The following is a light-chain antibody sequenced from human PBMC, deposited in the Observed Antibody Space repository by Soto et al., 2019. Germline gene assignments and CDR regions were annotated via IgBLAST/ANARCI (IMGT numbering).Light chain of an antibody. CDR1: QSVLYSHNNESY. V-gene: IGKV4-1*01. CDR2: WTS. Sequence: DIVLTQSPDSLAVSLGERATINCKSSQSVLYSHNNESYLAWFQKKPGQPPKQLVYWTSARESAVPDRFSGSGSGTDFTLTISSLQAEDVAIYYCQQYYSAPYTFGQGTKVEI. CDR3: QQYYSAPYT. J-gene: IGKJ2*01.